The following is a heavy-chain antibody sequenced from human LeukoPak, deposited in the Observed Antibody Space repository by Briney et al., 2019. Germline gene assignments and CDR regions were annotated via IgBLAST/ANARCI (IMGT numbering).Heavy chain of an antibody. V-gene: IGHV1-18*01. D-gene: IGHD6-19*01. Sequence: ASMKVSCKASGYTFSTYGISWVRQAPGQGLEWMGWISTYNENTEYAQKFQGRVTMTTDTSTSTAYMELRSLRSDDTAVYYCAKDPPHSSGPNSPCFEFWGQGTLVTVSS. CDR3: AKDPPHSSGPNSPCFEF. CDR1: GYTFSTYG. J-gene: IGHJ4*02. CDR2: ISTYNENT.